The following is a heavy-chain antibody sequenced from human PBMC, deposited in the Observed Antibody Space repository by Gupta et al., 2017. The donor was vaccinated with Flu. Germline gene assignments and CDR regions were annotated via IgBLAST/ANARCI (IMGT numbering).Heavy chain of an antibody. CDR3: ARGFCSGGTCYSGGHNWFDP. D-gene: IGHD2-15*01. CDR2: IYNSGST. Sequence: KGLEWIGHIYNSGSTYYNPSLKSRVSISLDTSKNQFSLHVRSVTAADTAVYHCARGFCSGGTCYSGGHNWFDPWGQGTLVTVPS. J-gene: IGHJ5*02. V-gene: IGHV4-31*02.